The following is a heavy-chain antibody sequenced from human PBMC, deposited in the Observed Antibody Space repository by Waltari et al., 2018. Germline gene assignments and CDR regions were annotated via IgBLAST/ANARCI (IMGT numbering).Heavy chain of an antibody. J-gene: IGHJ3*02. CDR3: ARDALRGPTISDAFDI. Sequence: QVQLVQSGAEVKKPGSSVKVSCKASGGTFSSYAISWVRPAPGQGLEWMGGIIPIFGTANYAQKFQGRVTITADESTSTAYMELSSLRSEDTAVYYCARDALRGPTISDAFDIWGQGTMVTVSS. D-gene: IGHD3-16*01. V-gene: IGHV1-69*01. CDR2: IIPIFGTA. CDR1: GGTFSSYA.